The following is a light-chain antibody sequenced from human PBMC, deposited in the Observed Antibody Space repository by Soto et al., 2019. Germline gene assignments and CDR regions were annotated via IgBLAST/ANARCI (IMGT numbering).Light chain of an antibody. Sequence: QSALTQPASVSGSPGPSITISCTGTSSDVGGYNHVSWYQQYPGKAPKLMIYDVSNRPSEVSNRFSGSKSGNTASLTISGLQADDEADYYCTSYTTSNSSTLYVFGTGTKHTVL. J-gene: IGLJ1*01. CDR2: DVS. CDR1: SSDVGGYNH. CDR3: TSYTTSNSSTLYV. V-gene: IGLV2-14*01.